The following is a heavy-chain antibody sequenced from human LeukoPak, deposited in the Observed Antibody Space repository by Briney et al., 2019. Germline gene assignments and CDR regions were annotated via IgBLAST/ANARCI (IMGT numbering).Heavy chain of an antibody. Sequence: GASVKVSCKASGYTFTSYAMHWVRQAPGQRLEWMGWINAGNGYTKYSQEFQGRVTITRDTSASTAYMELSSLRSDDTAVYYCARDYGRKAVAGTMDYWGQGTLVTVSS. V-gene: IGHV1-3*01. J-gene: IGHJ4*02. CDR3: ARDYGRKAVAGTMDY. CDR1: GYTFTSYA. CDR2: INAGNGYT. D-gene: IGHD6-19*01.